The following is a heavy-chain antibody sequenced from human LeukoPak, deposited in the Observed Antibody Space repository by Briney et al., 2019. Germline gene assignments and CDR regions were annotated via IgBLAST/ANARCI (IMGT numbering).Heavy chain of an antibody. D-gene: IGHD1-26*01. J-gene: IGHJ3*02. CDR2: INPNNGGT. Sequence: ASVKVSCKASLYPFIDYYIHSVRQAPGQGLEWMGWINPNNGGTNYAPKFKGRVTMTSITSISTVFMEASSLRSDDTALYYCARYRYSGSSRSPFATWGQGTMVTVSS. CDR3: ARYRYSGSSRSPFAT. CDR1: LYPFIDYY. V-gene: IGHV1-2*02.